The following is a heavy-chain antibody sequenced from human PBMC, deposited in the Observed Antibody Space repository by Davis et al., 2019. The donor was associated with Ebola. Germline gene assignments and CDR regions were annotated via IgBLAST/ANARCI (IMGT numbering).Heavy chain of an antibody. V-gene: IGHV4-34*01. CDR1: GGSFSGYY. CDR3: ARGYSSGYYYVDY. D-gene: IGHD3-22*01. Sequence: MPSETLSLTCAVYGGSFSGYYWSWIRQPPGKGLEWIGEINHSGSTNYNPSLKSRVTISVDTSKNQFSLKLSSVTAADTAVYYCARGYSSGYYYVDYWGQGTLVTVSS. J-gene: IGHJ4*02. CDR2: INHSGST.